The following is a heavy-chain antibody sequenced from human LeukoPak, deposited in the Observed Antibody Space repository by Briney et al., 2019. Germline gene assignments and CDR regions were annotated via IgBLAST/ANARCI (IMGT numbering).Heavy chain of an antibody. CDR1: GYTFTIYA. CDR2: INAGNGNT. V-gene: IGHV1-3*01. D-gene: IGHD2-2*03. Sequence: ASVKVSCKASGYTFTIYAMHWVRRAPGQRLEWMGWINAGNGNTKYSQKFQGRVTITRDTSASTAYMELSSLRSEDTAVYYCARGDGYCTSTSCYDYYYYGMDVWGQGTTVTVSS. CDR3: ARGDGYCTSTSCYDYYYYGMDV. J-gene: IGHJ6*02.